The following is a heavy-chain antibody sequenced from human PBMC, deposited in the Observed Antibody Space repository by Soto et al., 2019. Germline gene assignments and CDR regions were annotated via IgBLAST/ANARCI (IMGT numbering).Heavy chain of an antibody. J-gene: IGHJ6*04. V-gene: IGHV3-23*01. Sequence: GGSLRLSCAASELTFSGYAMSWVPQAPGKGLEWVSAISGSGGRKYYEDSVKGRFTISRDNSKNTLYLQMNSLRAEDTAVYYCAKVVRVEMDVWGKGTTVTVSS. CDR3: AKVVRVEMDV. CDR1: ELTFSGYA. CDR2: ISGSGGRK.